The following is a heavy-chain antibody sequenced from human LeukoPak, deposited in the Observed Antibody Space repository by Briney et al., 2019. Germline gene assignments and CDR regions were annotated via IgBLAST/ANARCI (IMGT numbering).Heavy chain of an antibody. Sequence: SETLSLTCTVSGGSISSYYWGWIRQPPGKGLEWIGGIYYSGSTYYNPSLKSRVTISVDTSKNQFSLKLSSVTAADTAVYYCARVRALRKWVYYYYYYMDVWGKGTTVTVSS. J-gene: IGHJ6*03. CDR3: ARVRALRKWVYYYYYYMDV. V-gene: IGHV4-39*07. CDR1: GGSISSYY. D-gene: IGHD4-17*01. CDR2: IYYSGST.